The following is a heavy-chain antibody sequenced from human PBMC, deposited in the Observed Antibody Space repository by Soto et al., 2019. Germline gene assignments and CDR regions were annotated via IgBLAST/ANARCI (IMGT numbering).Heavy chain of an antibody. J-gene: IGHJ4*02. V-gene: IGHV1-69*14. Sequence: QVQLVQSGAEVRQPASSVKVSCKTSGATFSSYAITWVRQAPGQGLEWMGGIVPTVDTSTYAQKFQGRVTITADKCTNTVYMELSSLRSDDTAVYYCVRVVAIPGYPDNWGLGTLVTVSS. CDR2: IVPTVDTS. CDR1: GATFSSYA. D-gene: IGHD5-12*01. CDR3: VRVVAIPGYPDN.